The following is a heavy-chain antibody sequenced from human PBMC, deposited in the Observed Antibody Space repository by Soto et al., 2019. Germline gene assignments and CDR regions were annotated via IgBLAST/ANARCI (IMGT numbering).Heavy chain of an antibody. D-gene: IGHD5-12*01. CDR3: ARQATNRNVDIVATIAPGAFDI. CDR1: CGSISRSIYY. Sequence: SETLSLTCTVSCGSISRSIYYWGWIRQPPGKGLEWIGSIYYSGSTYYNPSLKSRVTISVDTSKNQFSLKLSSVTAADTAVYYCARQATNRNVDIVATIAPGAFDIWGQGTMVTVSS. V-gene: IGHV4-39*01. CDR2: IYYSGST. J-gene: IGHJ3*02.